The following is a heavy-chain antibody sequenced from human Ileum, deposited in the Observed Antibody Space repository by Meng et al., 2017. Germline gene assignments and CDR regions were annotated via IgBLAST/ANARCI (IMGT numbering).Heavy chain of an antibody. J-gene: IGHJ3*02. V-gene: IGHV3-7*01. CDR1: GFIFGSNW. Sequence: GESLKISCAGSGFIFGSNWMSWVRQSPGKGLEWVAHIKEDGSFTCYVDSVKGRFTISRDNAENSAYLHMTSLRIEDAAIYYCARDPHFSAFDIWGQGTMVTVSS. CDR3: ARDPHFSAFDI. D-gene: IGHD3-3*02. CDR2: IKEDGSFT.